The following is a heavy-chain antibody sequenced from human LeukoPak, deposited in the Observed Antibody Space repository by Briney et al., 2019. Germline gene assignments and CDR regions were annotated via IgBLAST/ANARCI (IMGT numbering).Heavy chain of an antibody. D-gene: IGHD4-17*01. CDR2: ISVSGTTM. CDR3: ARVGRLQYGDYVAFDY. CDR1: GFTYSSYS. Sequence: GGSLRLSCAASGFTYSSYSMTWIRQDPGKGLEWVSYISVSGTTMYYADSVKGRFTLSRDNAKNSLYLQMNSLRAEDTAVYYCARVGRLQYGDYVAFDYWGQGALVTVCS. J-gene: IGHJ4*02. V-gene: IGHV3-48*04.